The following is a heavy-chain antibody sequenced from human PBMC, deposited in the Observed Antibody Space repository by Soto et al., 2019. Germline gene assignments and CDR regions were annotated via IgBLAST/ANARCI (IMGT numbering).Heavy chain of an antibody. D-gene: IGHD2-15*01. J-gene: IGHJ4*02. V-gene: IGHV3-23*01. CDR1: GFTFSNYA. CDR3: AKEPSSHCYSAYFDF. CDR2: ISDSGSSK. Sequence: EVQLLESGGGLVQPGGSLRLSCAASGFTFSNYAMSWVRQAPGKGLEWVSAISDSGSSKYYAESVKGRFTISRDNTKNKLYLQVNILRAEDTAVYFCAKEPSSHCYSAYFDFRGQGPLVTGSS.